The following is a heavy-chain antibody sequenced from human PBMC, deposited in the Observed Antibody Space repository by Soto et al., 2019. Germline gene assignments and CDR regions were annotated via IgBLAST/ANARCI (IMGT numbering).Heavy chain of an antibody. CDR3: ARRVVGATVDYYYYGMDV. Sequence: SETLSLTCTVSGGSISSYYWSWIRQPPGKGLEWIGYIYYSGSTNYNPSLKSRVTISVDTSKNQFSLKLSSVTAADTAVYYCARRVVGATVDYYYYGMDVWGQGTTVTVSS. CDR1: GGSISSYY. D-gene: IGHD1-26*01. V-gene: IGHV4-59*08. J-gene: IGHJ6*02. CDR2: IYYSGST.